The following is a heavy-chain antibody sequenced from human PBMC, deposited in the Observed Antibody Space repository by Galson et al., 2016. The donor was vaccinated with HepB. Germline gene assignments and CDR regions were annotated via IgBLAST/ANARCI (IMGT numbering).Heavy chain of an antibody. V-gene: IGHV2-5*01. D-gene: IGHD2-2*01. CDR2: VYWNDDQ. J-gene: IGHJ5*02. Sequence: PALVKPTQTLTLTCTFSGFSLSTSGVGVGWIRQPPGKALEWLALVYWNDDQRYRPSPESRLTITKNTSRHQVVLTMTNMDPMDTATYYCALVIPVTGRWFDPWGPGTLVTVSS. CDR1: GFSLSTSGVG. CDR3: ALVIPVTGRWFDP.